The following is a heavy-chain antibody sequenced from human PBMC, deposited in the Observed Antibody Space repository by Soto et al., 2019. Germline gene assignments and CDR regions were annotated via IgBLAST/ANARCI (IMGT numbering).Heavy chain of an antibody. Sequence: EVQLVESGGGLVQPGGSLRLSCEASRGAFGDYWMHWVRQAPGKGLVWVSRINRDANDIIYADSVKGRFTASRDNAKNMVFLQMNSLRVEESDVYYCARDGPHNWFASWGQGALVTVSS. J-gene: IGHJ5*01. CDR2: INRDANDI. CDR1: RGAFGDYW. V-gene: IGHV3-74*01. CDR3: ARDGPHNWFAS.